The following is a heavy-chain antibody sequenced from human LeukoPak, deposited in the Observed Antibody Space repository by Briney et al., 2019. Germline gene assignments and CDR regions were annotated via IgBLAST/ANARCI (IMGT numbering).Heavy chain of an antibody. CDR1: GFTVSSTY. Sequence: GGSLRLSCAASGFTVSSTYMSWVRQAPGKGLEWISVIYSGGDTYYADSVKGRFTISRDNSKNTLYLQMNSLRAEDTAVYYCARGLGSGTFPLFDYWGQGTLVTVSS. D-gene: IGHD3-10*01. J-gene: IGHJ4*02. CDR2: IYSGGDT. CDR3: ARGLGSGTFPLFDY. V-gene: IGHV3-53*01.